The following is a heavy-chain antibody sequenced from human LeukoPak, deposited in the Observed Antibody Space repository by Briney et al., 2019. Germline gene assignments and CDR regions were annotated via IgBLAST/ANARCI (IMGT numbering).Heavy chain of an antibody. J-gene: IGHJ4*02. CDR3: ARELGASGYYHRYIYYFDY. V-gene: IGHV1-69*04. Sequence: SVKVSCKASGGTFSSYTICWVRQAPGQGLEWMGRIIPILGIANYAQKFQGRVTITAGKSTSTAYMELSSLRSEDTAVYYCARELGASGYYHRYIYYFDYWGQGTLVTVSS. D-gene: IGHD3-3*01. CDR1: GGTFSSYT. CDR2: IIPILGIA.